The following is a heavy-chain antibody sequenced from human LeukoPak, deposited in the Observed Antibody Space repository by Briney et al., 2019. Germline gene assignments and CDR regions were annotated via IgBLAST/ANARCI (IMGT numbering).Heavy chain of an antibody. J-gene: IGHJ4*02. CDR2: IKSKTDGGTT. CDR3: TTDSGMITYPTEGY. Sequence: PGGSLRLSCAASGFTFSSYSMNWVRQAPGKGLEWVGRIKSKTDGGTTDYAAPVKGRFTISRDDSKNTLYLQMNSLKTEDTAVYYCTTDSGMITYPTEGYWGQGTLVTVSS. CDR1: GFTFSSYS. D-gene: IGHD3-16*01. V-gene: IGHV3-15*01.